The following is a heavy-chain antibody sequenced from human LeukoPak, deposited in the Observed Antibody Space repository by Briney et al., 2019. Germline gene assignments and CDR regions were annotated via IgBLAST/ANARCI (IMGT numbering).Heavy chain of an antibody. CDR1: GFPFSNYA. CDR2: VSGSGDGT. D-gene: IGHD4-17*01. CDR3: AKERLGGNYGDYAVDY. Sequence: GGSLRLSCAASGFPFSNYAMTWVRQAPGKGLEWVSSVSGSGDGTYYADSVKGRFTISRDNSKKTLDLHMDSLRAEDTAVYYCAKERLGGNYGDYAVDYWGQGTMVTVSS. V-gene: IGHV3-23*01. J-gene: IGHJ4*02.